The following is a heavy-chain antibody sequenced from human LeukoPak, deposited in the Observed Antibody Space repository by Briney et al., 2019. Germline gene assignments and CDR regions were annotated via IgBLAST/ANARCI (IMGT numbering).Heavy chain of an antibody. V-gene: IGHV3-9*01. Sequence: PGGSLRLSCAVSGFTFSYYAMHWVRQAPGKGLEGVSGISWNSGSIGYADSVKGRFTISRDNAKNSLYLQMNSLRAEDTALYYCAKGSDYYYDSSGFNWFDPWGQGTLVTVSS. CDR3: AKGSDYYYDSSGFNWFDP. CDR1: GFTFSYYA. J-gene: IGHJ5*02. D-gene: IGHD3-22*01. CDR2: ISWNSGSI.